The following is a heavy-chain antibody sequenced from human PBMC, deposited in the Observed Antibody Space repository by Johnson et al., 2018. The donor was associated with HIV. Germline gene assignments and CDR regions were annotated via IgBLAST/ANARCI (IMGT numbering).Heavy chain of an antibody. CDR1: GFTFSTFP. CDR2: VGTYAGNT. D-gene: IGHD4-11*01. Sequence: VKLVESGVGLVQPGGSLRLSCAASGFTFSTFPMHWVRQAPGKGLEYVSSVGTYAGNTHYGNFVKGRFTISRDNSKNTLYLQMGSLTTEDMAVYYCARDTPTGFAFDMWGQGTLVTVSS. V-gene: IGHV3-64*01. J-gene: IGHJ3*02. CDR3: ARDTPTGFAFDM.